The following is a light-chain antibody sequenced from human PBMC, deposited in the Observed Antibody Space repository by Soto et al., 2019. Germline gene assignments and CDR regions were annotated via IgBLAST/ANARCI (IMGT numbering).Light chain of an antibody. V-gene: IGKV2-28*01. CDR2: LGS. CDR1: QSLLYSNGYNY. Sequence: DIVMTQSPLSLPVTPGEPASISCRSIQSLLYSNGYNYLDWYLQKPGQSAQLLIYLGSNRASGVPDRFRGSGSDTDFTLYISRVGTEDVGVYYCLQTRLTAFSFGPGTIVDFK. CDR3: LQTRLTAFS. J-gene: IGKJ3*01.